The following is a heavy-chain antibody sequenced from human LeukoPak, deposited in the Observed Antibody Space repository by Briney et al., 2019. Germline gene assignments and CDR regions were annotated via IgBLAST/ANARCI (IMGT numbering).Heavy chain of an antibody. CDR1: GVTFSSDA. J-gene: IGHJ4*02. D-gene: IGHD1-26*01. V-gene: IGHV4-34*01. CDR3: ASQDRREGLDY. Sequence: GSLRLSCAASGVTFSSDAMSWVREPPGKGVEWIGEINHSGSNNYNPSLQSRVTISVDTSKTQFSLTLSSVTAADTAVYYCASQDRREGLDYWGQGTLVTVSS. CDR2: INHSGSN.